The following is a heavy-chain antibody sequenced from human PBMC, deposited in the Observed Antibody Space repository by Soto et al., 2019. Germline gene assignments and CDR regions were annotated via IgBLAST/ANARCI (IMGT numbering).Heavy chain of an antibody. D-gene: IGHD3-22*01. J-gene: IGHJ4*02. CDR2: INHSGST. Sequence: KTSETLSLTCAVYGGSFSGYYWSWIRQPPGKGLEWIGEINHSGSTNYNPSLKSRVTISVDTSKNQFSLKLSSVTAAATAVYYCARIVHPSYYYDSSGSPEFDYWGQGTLVTVSS. CDR1: GGSFSGYY. V-gene: IGHV4-34*01. CDR3: ARIVHPSYYYDSSGSPEFDY.